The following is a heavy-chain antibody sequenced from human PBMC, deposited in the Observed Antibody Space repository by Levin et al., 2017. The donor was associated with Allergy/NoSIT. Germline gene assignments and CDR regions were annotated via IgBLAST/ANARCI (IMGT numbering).Heavy chain of an antibody. D-gene: IGHD4-11*01. Sequence: SQTLSLTCTVSGVSIGSSSYYWGWIRQPPGKGLEWIGSIYYSGSSYYNPSLKSRVTISVDTSKSQFSLKLTSVTAADPAVYYCARRFARSSNWDFDYWGQGTLVTVSS. CDR2: IYYSGSS. CDR3: ARRFARSSNWDFDY. CDR1: GVSIGSSSYY. J-gene: IGHJ4*02. V-gene: IGHV4-39*01.